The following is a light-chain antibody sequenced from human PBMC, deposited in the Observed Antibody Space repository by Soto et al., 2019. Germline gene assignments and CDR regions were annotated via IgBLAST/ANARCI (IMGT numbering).Light chain of an antibody. J-gene: IGKJ1*01. Sequence: DIVMTQSPLSLPVTPGEPASISCRSSQSLLHSNGYNYLDWYLQKPGQSPQLLIYLGSNRASGVPDRFSGSGSGTDFTLKISRVEAEDVGAYSSMHSPQSLTFGHRTKLNI. CDR2: LGS. V-gene: IGKV2-28*01. CDR3: MHSPQSLT. CDR1: QSLLHSNGYNY.